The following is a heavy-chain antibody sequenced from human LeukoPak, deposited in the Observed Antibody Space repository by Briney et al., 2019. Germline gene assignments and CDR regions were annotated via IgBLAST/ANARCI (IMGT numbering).Heavy chain of an antibody. CDR3: ARSGGVATIIDAFDI. CDR2: IYYSGST. J-gene: IGHJ3*02. CDR1: GGSISSGGYY. V-gene: IGHV4-31*03. Sequence: SETLSLTCTVSGGSISSGGYYRSWIRQHPGKGLEWIGYIYYSGSTYYNPSLKSRVTISVDTSKNQFSLKLSSVTAADTAVYYCARSGGVATIIDAFDIWGQGTMVTVSS. D-gene: IGHD5-12*01.